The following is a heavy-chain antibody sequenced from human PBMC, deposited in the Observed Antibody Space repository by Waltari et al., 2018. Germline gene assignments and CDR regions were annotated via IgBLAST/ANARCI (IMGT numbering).Heavy chain of an antibody. V-gene: IGHV4-59*01. CDR1: GGSISSYY. Sequence: QVQLQESGPGLVKPSETLSLTCTVSGGSISSYYWSWIRQPPGKGLEWIGYSYYSGSTNYNPSLKSRVTISVDTSKNQFSLKLSSVTAADTAVYYCARANPTDAFDIWGQGTMVTVSS. CDR3: ARANPTDAFDI. J-gene: IGHJ3*02. CDR2: SYYSGST.